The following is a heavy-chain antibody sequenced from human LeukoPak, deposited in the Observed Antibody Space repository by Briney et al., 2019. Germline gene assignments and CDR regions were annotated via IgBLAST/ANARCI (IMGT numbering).Heavy chain of an antibody. CDR2: INPNSGGT. D-gene: IGHD4-17*01. CDR1: GYTFTGYY. J-gene: IGHJ4*02. V-gene: IGHV1-2*02. Sequence: ASVKVSCKASGYTFTGYYMHWVRRAPGQGLEWMGLINPNSGGTNYAQKFQGRVTMTRDTSISKAYMDLSRLRPDDTAVYYCARDQETAVTTIHYFYYWGEGTLVTDSS. CDR3: ARDQETAVTTIHYFYY.